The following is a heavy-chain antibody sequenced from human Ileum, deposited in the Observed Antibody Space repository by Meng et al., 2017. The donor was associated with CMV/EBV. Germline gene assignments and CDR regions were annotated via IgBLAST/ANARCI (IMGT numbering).Heavy chain of an antibody. CDR3: ARGNNYAMDV. CDR1: GFTFSSYW. CDR2: INSDGTTT. Sequence: GESLKISCAVSGFTFSSYWMHWVRQAPGQGLAWVSRINSDGTTTKYADSVKGRFTISRDNAENTLYLQMNTLRAEDTAVYYCARGNNYAMDVWGQGTTVTVSS. V-gene: IGHV3-74*01. D-gene: IGHD1/OR15-1a*01. J-gene: IGHJ6*02.